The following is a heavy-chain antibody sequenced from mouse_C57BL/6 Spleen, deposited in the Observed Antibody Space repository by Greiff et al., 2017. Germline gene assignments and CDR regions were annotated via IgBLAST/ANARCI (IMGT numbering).Heavy chain of an antibody. V-gene: IGHV1-52*01. Sequence: QVQLKQPGAELVRPGSSVKLSCKASGYTFTSYWMHWVKQRPIQGLEWIGNIDPSDSETHYNQKFKDKATLTVDKSSSTAYMQLSSLTSEDSAVYYCERSFGPGSSSLDYWGQGTTLTVSS. CDR3: ERSFGPGSSSLDY. D-gene: IGHD1-1*01. CDR2: IDPSDSET. J-gene: IGHJ2*01. CDR1: GYTFTSYW.